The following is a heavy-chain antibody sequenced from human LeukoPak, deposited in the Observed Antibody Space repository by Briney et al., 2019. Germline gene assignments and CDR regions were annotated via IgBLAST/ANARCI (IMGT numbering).Heavy chain of an antibody. Sequence: GGSLRLSCAASGFTSNSYYMAWVRQAPGEGLEWVANIRPDASDMFYVDSVKGRFTISRDNAETSLYLQMNSLRAEDTAVYYCAKQVVRASRWFDPWGQGTLVTVSS. J-gene: IGHJ5*02. CDR2: IRPDASDM. CDR3: AKQVVRASRWFDP. CDR1: GFTSNSYY. V-gene: IGHV3-7*03. D-gene: IGHD3-10*01.